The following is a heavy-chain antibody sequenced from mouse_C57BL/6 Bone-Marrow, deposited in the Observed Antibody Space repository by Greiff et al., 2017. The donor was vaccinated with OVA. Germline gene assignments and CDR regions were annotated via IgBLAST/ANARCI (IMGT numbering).Heavy chain of an antibody. CDR3: ARYAAWRWCAD. CDR2: INPNNGGT. CDR1: GYTFTDYY. V-gene: IGHV1-26*01. J-gene: IGHJ3*01. Sequence: EVQLQQSGPELVKPGASVKISCKASGYTFTDYYMNWVKQSHGQSLEWIGDINPNNGGTSYNQKFKGKATLTVDKSSSTAYMELRSLTSEDSAVYCCARYAAWRWCADWGQGTLVTVSA.